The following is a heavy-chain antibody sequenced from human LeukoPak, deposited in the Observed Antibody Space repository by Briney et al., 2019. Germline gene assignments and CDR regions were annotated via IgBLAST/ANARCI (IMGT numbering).Heavy chain of an antibody. CDR1: GFTFSNAW. D-gene: IGHD3-22*01. CDR2: IKSKTDGGTT. V-gene: IGHV3-15*01. J-gene: IGHJ4*02. Sequence: PGGSLRLSCAASGFTFSNAWMSWVRQAPGKGREWVGRIKSKTDGGTTDYAAPVKGRFTISRDDSKNTLYLQMNSLKTEDTAVYYCTTDPPDYYDSSGYYYVPVGYWGQGTLVTVSS. CDR3: TTDPPDYYDSSGYYYVPVGY.